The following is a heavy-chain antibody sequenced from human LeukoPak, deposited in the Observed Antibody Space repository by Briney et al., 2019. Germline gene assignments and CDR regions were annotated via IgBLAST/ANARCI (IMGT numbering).Heavy chain of an antibody. J-gene: IGHJ4*02. CDR2: IYYSGST. D-gene: IGHD6-6*01. CDR1: GGSISSSNW. CDR3: AREGRAARPTD. V-gene: IGHV4-31*11. Sequence: SETLSLTCAVSGGSISSSNWWSWIRQHPGKGLEWIGYIYYSGSTYYNPSLKSRVTISVDTSKNQFSLKLSSVTAADTAVYYCAREGRAARPTDWGQGTLVTVSS.